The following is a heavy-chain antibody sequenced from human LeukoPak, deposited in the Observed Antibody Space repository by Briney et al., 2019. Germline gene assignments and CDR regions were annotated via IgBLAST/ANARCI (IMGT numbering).Heavy chain of an antibody. Sequence: GGSLRLSCTASGFSFSSSWMSWVRQAPGKGLEWVANIKYDGSEKYYVDSVKGRFTISRDNAKNSLYLQMDSLGAEDTAVYYCARSAARGYWGQGTLVTVSS. J-gene: IGHJ4*02. CDR3: ARSAARGY. D-gene: IGHD6-13*01. CDR1: GFSFSSSW. V-gene: IGHV3-7*01. CDR2: IKYDGSEK.